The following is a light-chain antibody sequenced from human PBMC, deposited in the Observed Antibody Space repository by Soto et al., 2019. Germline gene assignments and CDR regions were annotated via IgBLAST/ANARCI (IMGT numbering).Light chain of an antibody. V-gene: IGKV3-20*01. J-gene: IGKJ3*01. Sequence: EIVLTQSPDTLSLSPGERATLSCRASQSVSGDLAWYQQKPGQAPRLLIYAASTRATGIPARFSGSGSGTDFTLTISRLEPEDFAVYYCQQYGGSFRVFGPGTKVDI. CDR2: AAS. CDR3: QQYGGSFRV. CDR1: QSVSGD.